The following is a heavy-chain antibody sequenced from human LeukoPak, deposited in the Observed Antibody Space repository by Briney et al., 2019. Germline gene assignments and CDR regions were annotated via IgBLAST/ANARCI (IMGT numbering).Heavy chain of an antibody. V-gene: IGHV3-74*01. CDR1: EVTFSSHW. Sequence: SGGSLRLSCAASEVTFSSHWMHWVRQAPGKGLVWVSRINSDGSSIAYADSVQGRFTISRDNAKNTLYLQVSSLSVEDTAVYYCARGPMTSDVWGQGTTVTVSS. CDR2: INSDGSSI. CDR3: ARGPMTSDV. J-gene: IGHJ6*02. D-gene: IGHD2-21*02.